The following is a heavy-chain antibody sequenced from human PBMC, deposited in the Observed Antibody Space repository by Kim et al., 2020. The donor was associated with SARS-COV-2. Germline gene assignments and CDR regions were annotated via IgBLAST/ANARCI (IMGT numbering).Heavy chain of an antibody. V-gene: IGHV4-61*01. Sequence: SETLSLTCTVSGGSVSSGSYYWSWIRQPPGKGLEWIGYIYYSGSTNYNPSLKSRVNISVDTSKNQFSLKLSSVTAADTAVYYCARVPGAAIFGVVIVRGGMDVWGQGTTVTVSS. CDR1: GGSVSSGSYY. CDR2: IYYSGST. J-gene: IGHJ6*02. CDR3: ARVPGAAIFGVVIVRGGMDV. D-gene: IGHD3-3*01.